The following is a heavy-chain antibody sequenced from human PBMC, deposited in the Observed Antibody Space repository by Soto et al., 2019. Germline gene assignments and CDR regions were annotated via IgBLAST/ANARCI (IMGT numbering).Heavy chain of an antibody. CDR2: FDPEDGET. D-gene: IGHD3-3*01. J-gene: IGHJ4*02. CDR1: GYTLTELS. V-gene: IGHV1-24*01. CDR3: ANGRGDTYYDFWSGSRDNGYYFDY. Sequence: ASVKVSCKVSGYTLTELSMHWVRQAPGKGLEWMGGFDPEDGETIYAQKFQGRVTMTEDTSTDTAYMELSSLRSEDTAVYYCANGRGDTYYDFWSGSRDNGYYFDYWGQGTLVTVSS.